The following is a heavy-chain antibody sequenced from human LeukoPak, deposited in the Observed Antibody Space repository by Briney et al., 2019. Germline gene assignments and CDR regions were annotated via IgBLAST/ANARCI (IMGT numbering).Heavy chain of an antibody. CDR2: ISGSGGLI. CDR1: GFTFSSYA. Sequence: GGSLRLSCAASGFTFSSYAMSWVRQAPGKGLEWVSSISGSGGLIYYADCGKGRFTISRDNSKSTLYLQMNSLRAEDTAIYYCAKEAVAAAGPFDYWGQGTLVTVSS. D-gene: IGHD6-13*01. CDR3: AKEAVAAAGPFDY. V-gene: IGHV3-23*01. J-gene: IGHJ4*02.